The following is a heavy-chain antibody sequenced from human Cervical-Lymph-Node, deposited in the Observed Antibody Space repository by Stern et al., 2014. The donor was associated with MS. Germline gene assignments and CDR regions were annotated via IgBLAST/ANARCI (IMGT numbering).Heavy chain of an antibody. CDR2: ISWNSGSI. CDR1: GFTFDGYA. V-gene: IGHV3-9*01. CDR3: AKDIGVAATFYYGMDV. D-gene: IGHD2-15*01. Sequence: QLVESGGGLVQPGRSLRLSCAASGFTFDGYAMHWVRQAPGKGLEWVXGISWNSGSIGYADSVKGRFTIPRDNAKSSLYLQMNSLRAEYTALYYCAKDIGVAATFYYGMDVWGQGTTVTVSS. J-gene: IGHJ6*02.